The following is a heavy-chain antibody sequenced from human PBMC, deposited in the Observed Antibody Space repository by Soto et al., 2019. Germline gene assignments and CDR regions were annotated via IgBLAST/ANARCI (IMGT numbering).Heavy chain of an antibody. CDR2: IYYSGST. CDR1: GGSISSGGYY. J-gene: IGHJ5*02. Sequence: QVQLQESGPRLVKPSQTLSLTCTVSGGSISSGGYYWSWVRQHPGKGLEWIGYIYYSGSTYYNPSLKSRFTISGDTSKNQFSLKLSSVTAADTAVYYCARQVVGELFSSWFDPWGQGTLVTVSS. CDR3: ARQVVGELFSSWFDP. V-gene: IGHV4-31*03. D-gene: IGHD3-10*01.